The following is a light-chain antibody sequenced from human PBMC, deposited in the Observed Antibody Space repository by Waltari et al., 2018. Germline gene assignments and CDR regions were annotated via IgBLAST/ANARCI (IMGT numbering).Light chain of an antibody. CDR1: QSIGYF. CDR3: QQYKSYPLT. J-gene: IGKJ4*01. CDR2: GAS. Sequence: DIQMTQSPSTLSASVGDRVTITCRASQSIGYFLAWYQQKPGKAPKLLIYGASTLQSGVPSRFRGSGSGTEFALTIGSLQPDDFATYHCQQYKSYPLTFGGGTKVEIK. V-gene: IGKV1-5*01.